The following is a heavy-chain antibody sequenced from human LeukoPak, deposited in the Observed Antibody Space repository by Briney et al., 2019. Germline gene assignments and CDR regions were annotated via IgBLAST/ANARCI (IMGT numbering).Heavy chain of an antibody. Sequence: PSETLSLTCTVSGGSISSYYWSWIRQPPGKGLEWIAYIYYSGSTNYSPSLKSRVTISIDTSKNQCSLKLSSVTAADTAMYYCARDRREGADFWGQGTLVTVSS. D-gene: IGHD6-6*01. CDR3: ARDRREGADF. CDR2: IYYSGST. J-gene: IGHJ4*02. CDR1: GGSISSYY. V-gene: IGHV4-59*12.